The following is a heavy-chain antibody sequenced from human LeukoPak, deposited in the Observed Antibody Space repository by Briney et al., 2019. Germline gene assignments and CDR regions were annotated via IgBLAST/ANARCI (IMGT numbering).Heavy chain of an antibody. CDR3: VRATALAFDI. V-gene: IGHV3-74*01. J-gene: IGHJ4*02. Sequence: TGGSLRVSCAASGFNFNIYWIHWVRHAPGKGLVWVSRINPDGTSTSHADSVRGRFTISRDNTKNTLYLHMSSLGVEDTAIYYCVRATALAFDIWGQGDLVTVSS. D-gene: IGHD3-16*01. CDR1: GFNFNIYW. CDR2: INPDGTST.